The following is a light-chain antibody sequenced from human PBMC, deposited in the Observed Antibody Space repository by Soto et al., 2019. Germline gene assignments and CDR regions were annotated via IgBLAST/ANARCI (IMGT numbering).Light chain of an antibody. J-gene: IGLJ2*01. CDR3: QSYDTSTVV. CDR2: EDN. Sequence: NFMLTQPHSGSESPGKTVTISCTRRSGSIASTYVQWYQQRPGGAPTTVIFEDNRRPSGVPDRFSGSIDSSSNSASLTISGLKTEDEADYYCQSYDTSTVVFGGWTKVTVL. V-gene: IGLV6-57*04. CDR1: SGSIASTY.